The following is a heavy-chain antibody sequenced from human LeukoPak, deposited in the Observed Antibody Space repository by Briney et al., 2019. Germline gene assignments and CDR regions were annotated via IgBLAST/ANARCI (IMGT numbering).Heavy chain of an antibody. CDR1: GYTFTSYG. CDR2: ISAYNGNT. Sequence: GASVKVSCKASGYTFTSYGISWVRQAPGQWLEWMGWISAYNGNTNYAQKLQGRVTMTTDTSTSTAYMELRSLRSDDTAVYYCASRSRSGYSSSSYYFDYWGQGTLVTVSS. CDR3: ASRSRSGYSSSSYYFDY. D-gene: IGHD6-13*01. V-gene: IGHV1-18*01. J-gene: IGHJ4*02.